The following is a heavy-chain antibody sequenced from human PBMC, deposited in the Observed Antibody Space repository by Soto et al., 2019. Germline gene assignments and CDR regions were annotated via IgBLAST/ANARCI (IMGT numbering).Heavy chain of an antibody. CDR2: IIPIFGTA. V-gene: IGHV1-69*13. CDR3: ARGLAVTYGMDV. CDR1: RGTFSSYA. J-gene: IGHJ6*02. Sequence: SVKVSCKASRGTFSSYAISWVRQAPGQGLEWMGGIIPIFGTANYAQKFQGRVTITADESTSTAYMELSSLRSEDTAVYYCARGLAVTYGMDVWGQGTTVTVSS. D-gene: IGHD4-4*01.